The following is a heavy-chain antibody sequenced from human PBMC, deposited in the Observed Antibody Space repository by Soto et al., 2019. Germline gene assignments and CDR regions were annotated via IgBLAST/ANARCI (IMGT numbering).Heavy chain of an antibody. CDR1: GYTFTNYW. CDR3: AASIFYYGMDV. V-gene: IGHV5-51*03. CDR2: IYPGDSDT. Sequence: GRSLKISCKGSGYTFTNYWIDWVRQMPGKGLEWMGIIYPGDSDTKYNPSFQGQVTISADKSITTTYLQWSSLKASDTAIYYCAASIFYYGMDVWGQGTTVTVSS. J-gene: IGHJ6*02.